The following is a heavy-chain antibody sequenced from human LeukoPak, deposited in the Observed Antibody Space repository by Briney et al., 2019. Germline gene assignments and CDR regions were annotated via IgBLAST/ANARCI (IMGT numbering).Heavy chain of an antibody. CDR3: AREGGRNYYGSGSPVYYYYYGMDV. CDR1: GYTFTGYY. D-gene: IGHD3-10*01. CDR2: INPNSGDT. Sequence: ASVKVSCKASGYTFTGYYMHWVRQAPGQGLEWMGWINPNSGDTNYAQKFQGRVTMTRDTSISTAYMELRSLRSDDTAVYYCAREGGRNYYGSGSPVYYYYYGMDVWGQGTTVTVSS. J-gene: IGHJ6*02. V-gene: IGHV1-2*02.